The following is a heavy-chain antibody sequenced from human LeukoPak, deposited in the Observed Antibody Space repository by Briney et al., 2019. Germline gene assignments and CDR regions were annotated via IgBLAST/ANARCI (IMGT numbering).Heavy chain of an antibody. Sequence: GASVKVACKASGYTFTNYDINWVRQATGQGLEWMGWRNPNSGRTGFAQKFQGRLTMTADTSTSTAYMELSSLTSDDTAVYYCARGPVSTHGMDVWGQGTTVTVSS. CDR2: RNPNSGRT. CDR1: GYTFTNYD. V-gene: IGHV1-8*01. J-gene: IGHJ6*02. D-gene: IGHD6-13*01. CDR3: ARGPVSTHGMDV.